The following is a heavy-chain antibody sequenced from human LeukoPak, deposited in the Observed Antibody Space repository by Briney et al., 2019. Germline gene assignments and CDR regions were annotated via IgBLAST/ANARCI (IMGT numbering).Heavy chain of an antibody. CDR2: TYYRSRWYN. CDR1: GDSVSSNSAT. D-gene: IGHD2-15*01. Sequence: SQTLSLTCAISGDSVSSNSATWNWIRQSPSRGLEWLGRTYYRSRWYNDYAVSVKSRITINADTSKNHLSLQLNSVTPEDTAAYYCARVLTRTWPYYYYGLDVWGQGTTVTVSS. V-gene: IGHV6-1*01. J-gene: IGHJ6*02. CDR3: ARVLTRTWPYYYYGLDV.